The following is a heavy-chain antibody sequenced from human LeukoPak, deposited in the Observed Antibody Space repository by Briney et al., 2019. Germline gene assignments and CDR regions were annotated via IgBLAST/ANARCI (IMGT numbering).Heavy chain of an antibody. Sequence: ASVKVSCKTSGGTFISYVISWVRQAPGQGLEWMGWINPNSGGTNYVQKFQGWVTMTRDTSISTAYMELSRLRSDDTAVYYCAGDYDFAGMDVWGQGTTVTVSS. CDR3: AGDYDFAGMDV. D-gene: IGHD3-3*01. CDR1: GGTFISYV. V-gene: IGHV1-2*04. CDR2: INPNSGGT. J-gene: IGHJ6*02.